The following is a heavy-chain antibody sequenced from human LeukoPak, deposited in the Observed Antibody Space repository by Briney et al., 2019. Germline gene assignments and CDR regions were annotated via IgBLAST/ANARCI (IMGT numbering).Heavy chain of an antibody. V-gene: IGHV4-59*02. Sequence: SETLSLTCTVSGGSVTSYYWSWIRQPPGKGLEWIGNIRYSGSSGSTNYNPSLKSRVTTSVDTSTNQLSLRLSSVTAADTAVYYCARVSDLAAAGTYDYWGQGTLVTVSS. J-gene: IGHJ4*02. CDR2: IRYSGSSGST. D-gene: IGHD6-13*01. CDR1: GGSVTSYY. CDR3: ARVSDLAAAGTYDY.